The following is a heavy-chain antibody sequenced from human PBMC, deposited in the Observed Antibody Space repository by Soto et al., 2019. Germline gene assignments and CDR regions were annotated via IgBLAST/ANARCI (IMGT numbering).Heavy chain of an antibody. CDR1: GFTFSSYS. CDR3: ARVGLGGDSSGYFYAFDI. V-gene: IGHV3-21*01. J-gene: IGHJ3*02. Sequence: GGSLRLSCAASGFTFSSYSMNWVRQAPGKGLEWVSSISSSSSYIYYADSVKVRFTISRDNAKNSLYLQMNSLRAEDPAVYYCARVGLGGDSSGYFYAFDIWGQGTMVTGSS. CDR2: ISSSSSYI. D-gene: IGHD3-22*01.